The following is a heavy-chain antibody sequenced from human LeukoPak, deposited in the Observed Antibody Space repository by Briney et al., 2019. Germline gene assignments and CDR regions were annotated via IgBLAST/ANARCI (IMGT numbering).Heavy chain of an antibody. CDR3: AKDMRLAVAGSPGY. J-gene: IGHJ4*02. Sequence: PGGSLRLSCAASGFTFDDYAMHWVRQAPGKGLEWVSGISWSGGSIGYADSAKGRFTISRDNAKNSLYLQMNSLRAEDTAFYYCAKDMRLAVAGSPGYWGQGTLVTVSS. V-gene: IGHV3-9*01. D-gene: IGHD6-19*01. CDR2: ISWSGGSI. CDR1: GFTFDDYA.